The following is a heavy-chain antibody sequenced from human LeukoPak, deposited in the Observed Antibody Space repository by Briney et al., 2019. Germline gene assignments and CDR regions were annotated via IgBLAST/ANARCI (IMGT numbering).Heavy chain of an antibody. CDR3: ARDIPRRVVVRLYYYYGMDV. D-gene: IGHD2-21*01. CDR1: GFTFSSYS. Sequence: GGSLRLSCAASGFTFSSYSMNWVRQAPGKGLEWVPSISSSSSYIYYADSVKGRFTISRDNAKNSLYLQMNSLRAEDTAVYYCARDIPRRVVVRLYYYYGMDVWGQGTTVTVSS. V-gene: IGHV3-21*01. J-gene: IGHJ6*02. CDR2: ISSSSSYI.